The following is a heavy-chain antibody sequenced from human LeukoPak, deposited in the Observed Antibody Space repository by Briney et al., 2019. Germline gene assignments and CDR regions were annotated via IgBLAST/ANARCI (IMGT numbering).Heavy chain of an antibody. CDR2: ISYDESNT. CDR1: GFTFSSYA. CDR3: ARAILRYFFD. V-gene: IGHV3-30*04. D-gene: IGHD3-9*01. Sequence: GGSLRLSCAASGFTFSSYAMHWVRQAPGKGLEWVATISYDESNTYFADSVKGRFTISRDNSKNTLYLQMNSLRAEDTAVYYCARAILRYFFDWGQGTLVTVSS. J-gene: IGHJ4*02.